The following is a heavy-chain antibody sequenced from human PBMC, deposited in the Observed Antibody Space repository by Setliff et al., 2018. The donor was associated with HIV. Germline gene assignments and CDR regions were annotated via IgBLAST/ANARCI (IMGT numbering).Heavy chain of an antibody. CDR2: VYHSGST. Sequence: SETLSLTCVVSGYSIGSGYYWGWIRRTPGEGLEWIGSVYHSGSTYYNPSLKSRITISIDTSKNHFSLRLSSVTAADTAVYYCARHESGRSSSWSNFDYWGQGTLVTVSS. CDR3: ARHESGRSSSWSNFDY. CDR1: GYSIGSGYY. D-gene: IGHD6-13*01. V-gene: IGHV4-38-2*01. J-gene: IGHJ4*02.